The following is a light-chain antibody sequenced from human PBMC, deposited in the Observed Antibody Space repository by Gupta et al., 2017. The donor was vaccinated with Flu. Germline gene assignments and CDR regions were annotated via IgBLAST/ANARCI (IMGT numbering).Light chain of an antibody. CDR3: SSYKTRSTFRL. J-gene: IGLJ2*01. V-gene: IGLV2-14*01. Sequence: QSALTQPAPVSGSPGQSISISCTGTSRDVGGYNHVSCYQQHQGKDPKLMIYEVKNRPSGVSNRCSGAKSGNKTSLIISGLRAEDEADDYCSSYKTRSTFRLFGGGTKLTVL. CDR1: SRDVGGYNH. CDR2: EVK.